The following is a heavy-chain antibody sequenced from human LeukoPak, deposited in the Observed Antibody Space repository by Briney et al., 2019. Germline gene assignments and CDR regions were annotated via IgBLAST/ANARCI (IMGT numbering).Heavy chain of an antibody. CDR2: NSYSGHT. J-gene: IGHJ4*02. CDR1: GGSISSYY. Sequence: PSETLSLTCTVSGGSISSYYWSWIRQPPGKGLEWIGYNSYSGHTNYNPSLKSRVTISLDTSKNHFSLNLSSMTAADTAVCYCARVGSGNFDYWGQGTLVTVSS. CDR3: ARVGSGNFDY. D-gene: IGHD1-26*01. V-gene: IGHV4-59*01.